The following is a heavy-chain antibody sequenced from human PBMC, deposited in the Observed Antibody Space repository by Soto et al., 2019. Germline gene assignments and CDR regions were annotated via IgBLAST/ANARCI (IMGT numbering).Heavy chain of an antibody. CDR2: IYYSGST. CDR3: ARAPLAMDV. Sequence: KPSETLSLTCTVSGGSISSYYWSWIRQPPGKGLEWIGYIYYSGSTNYNPSLKSRVTISVDTSKNQFSLKLSSVTAADTAVYYCARAPLAMDVWGQGTTVTVSS. CDR1: GGSISSYY. D-gene: IGHD6-13*01. J-gene: IGHJ6*02. V-gene: IGHV4-59*01.